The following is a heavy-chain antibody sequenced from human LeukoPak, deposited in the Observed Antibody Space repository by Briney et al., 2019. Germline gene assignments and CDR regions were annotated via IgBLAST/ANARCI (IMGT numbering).Heavy chain of an antibody. CDR3: ARGARITMTVVALYYFDY. CDR2: IYYSGGT. V-gene: IGHV4-39*01. Sequence: PSETLSLTCTVSGGSISSSSYYWGWIRQPPGKGLEWIGSIYYSGGTYYNPSLKSRVTISVDTSKNQFSLKLSSVTAADTAVYYCARGARITMTVVALYYFDYWGQGTLVTVSS. J-gene: IGHJ4*02. D-gene: IGHD3-22*01. CDR1: GGSISSSSYY.